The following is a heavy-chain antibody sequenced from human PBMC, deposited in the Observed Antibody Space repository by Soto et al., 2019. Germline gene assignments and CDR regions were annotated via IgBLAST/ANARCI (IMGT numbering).Heavy chain of an antibody. V-gene: IGHV1-18*01. D-gene: IGHD6-6*01. J-gene: IGHJ6*01. Sequence: ASVNVSFKASGGTFSSYAISWVRQAPGQGLEWMGWISAYNGNTNYAQKLQGRVTMTTDTSTSTAYMELRSLRSDDTAVYYCARHPRYSSSLLDIIHVRQGRDGMDVWGPRDHGHRLL. CDR3: ARHPRYSSSLLDIIHVRQGRDGMDV. CDR1: GGTFSSYA. CDR2: ISAYNGNT.